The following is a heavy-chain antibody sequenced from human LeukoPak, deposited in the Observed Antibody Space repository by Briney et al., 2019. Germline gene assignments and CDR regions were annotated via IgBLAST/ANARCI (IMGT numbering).Heavy chain of an antibody. Sequence: GGSLRLSCAASGFTFSSYAMSWVRQAPGKGLEWVSAISGSGGSTYYADSVKGRFTFSRDNSKNTLYLQMNSLRAEDTAVYYCASPSGSGYFGYFDWGQGTLVTVSS. J-gene: IGHJ4*02. CDR1: GFTFSSYA. CDR3: ASPSGSGYFGYFD. V-gene: IGHV3-23*01. CDR2: ISGSGGST. D-gene: IGHD3-3*01.